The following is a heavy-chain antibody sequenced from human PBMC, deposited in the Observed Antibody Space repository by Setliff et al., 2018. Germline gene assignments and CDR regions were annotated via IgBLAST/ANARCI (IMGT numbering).Heavy chain of an antibody. CDR3: AREQWLDPPGYYYMDV. V-gene: IGHV4-4*07. CDR2: IYIGGSA. D-gene: IGHD6-19*01. CDR1: GGSISSYY. Sequence: PSETVSLTCTVSGGSISSYYWSWIRQPAGKGLEWIGHIYIGGSANYNPSLKSRVTMSIDTSKNQFSLKLNSVTAADMAVYYCAREQWLDPPGYYYMDVWAKGTTVTVSS. J-gene: IGHJ6*03.